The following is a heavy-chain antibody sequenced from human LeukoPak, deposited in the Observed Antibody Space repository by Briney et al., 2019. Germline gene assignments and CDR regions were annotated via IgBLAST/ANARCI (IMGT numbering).Heavy chain of an antibody. J-gene: IGHJ3*02. CDR2: ISGSGGRT. CDR1: GFTFSSYA. CDR3: ARDRGTRDAFDI. Sequence: GGSLRLSCAASGFTFSSYAMSWVRQAPGKGLEWVSAISGSGGRTYYADSVKGRFTISRDNAKNSLYLQMNSLRDEDTAVYYCARDRGTRDAFDIWGQGTMVTVSS. V-gene: IGHV3-23*01.